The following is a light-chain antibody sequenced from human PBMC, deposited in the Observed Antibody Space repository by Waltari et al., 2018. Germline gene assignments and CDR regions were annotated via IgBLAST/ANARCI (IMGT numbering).Light chain of an antibody. J-gene: IGKJ2*01. CDR2: AGS. Sequence: DIQMTQSPSSLSTSMGDRVTITCRASQSITSYLNWYQQKPGEAPKLLIYAGSSLQSGVPSRFSGLGSETHFTLIITSLQPEDFATYYCQQTYSTPYTFGQGTKLEI. CDR1: QSITSY. V-gene: IGKV1-39*01. CDR3: QQTYSTPYT.